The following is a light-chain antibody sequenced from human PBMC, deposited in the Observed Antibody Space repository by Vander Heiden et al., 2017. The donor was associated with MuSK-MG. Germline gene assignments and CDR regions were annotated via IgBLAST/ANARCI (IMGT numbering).Light chain of an antibody. J-gene: IGLJ2*01. V-gene: IGLV3-19*01. CDR2: DKN. CDR3: NSRDSSSNHVV. CDR1: TLRSYY. Sequence: SSELTQDPAVSVALGQTVRITCPGDTLRSYYASWYQQKPGQAPVLVIYDKNNRPSGIPDRFSGSSSGNTASLTITGAQAEDEADYYCNSRDSSSNHVVFGGGTKLTVL.